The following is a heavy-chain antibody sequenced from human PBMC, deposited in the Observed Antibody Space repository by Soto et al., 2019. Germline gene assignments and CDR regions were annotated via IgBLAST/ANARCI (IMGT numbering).Heavy chain of an antibody. CDR2: TYYRSKWYN. V-gene: IGHV6-1*01. J-gene: IGHJ6*02. CDR3: ASDLVPHPALSRPYYYYGMDV. Sequence: SQTLSLTCAISGDSVSSNSAAWNWIRQSPSRGLEWLGRTYYRSKWYNDYAVSVKSRITINPDTSKNQFSLQLNSVTPEDTAVYYCASDLVPHPALSRPYYYYGMDVWGPGTTVTVSS. CDR1: GDSVSSNSAA. D-gene: IGHD2-15*01.